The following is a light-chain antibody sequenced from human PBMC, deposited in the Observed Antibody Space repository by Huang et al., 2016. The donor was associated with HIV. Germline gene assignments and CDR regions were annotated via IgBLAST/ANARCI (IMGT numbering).Light chain of an antibody. CDR2: WAS. V-gene: IGKV4-1*01. CDR3: QQYYTSPWT. J-gene: IGKJ2*02. Sequence: DIVMVQSPDSLVVSLGERATINCKSGQSILDISNNRRSVAWYQQKPGQSPKLLIYWASTRQGGVPDRFSGNGSRTDFTLTISSLQAEDVAVYYCQQYYTSPWTFGQGTKLEI. CDR1: QSILDISNNRRS.